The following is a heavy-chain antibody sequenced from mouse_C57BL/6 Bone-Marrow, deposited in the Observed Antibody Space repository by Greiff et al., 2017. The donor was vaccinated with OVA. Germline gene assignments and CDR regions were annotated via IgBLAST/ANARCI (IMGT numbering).Heavy chain of an antibody. D-gene: IGHD1-1*01. J-gene: IGHJ2*01. Sequence: QVQLKQSGAELARPGASVKMSCKASGYTFTSYTMHWVKQRPGQGLEWIGYINPSSGYTKYNQKFKDKATLTADKSSSTAYMQLSSLTSEDSAVYYCARIGGTTVVADYWGQGTTLTVSS. CDR3: ARIGGTTVVADY. V-gene: IGHV1-4*01. CDR1: GYTFTSYT. CDR2: INPSSGYT.